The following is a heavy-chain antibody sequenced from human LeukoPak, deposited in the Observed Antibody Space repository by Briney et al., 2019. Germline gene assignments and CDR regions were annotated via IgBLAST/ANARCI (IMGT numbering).Heavy chain of an antibody. CDR3: ANWAYGDYVGPDY. CDR2: IYYSGST. V-gene: IGHV4-39*01. D-gene: IGHD4-17*01. CDR1: GGSFSSYY. Sequence: SETLSLTCAVYGGSFSSYYWGWIRQPPGKGLEWIGSIYYSGSTYYNPSLKSRVTISVDTSKNQFSLKLSSVTAADTAVYYCANWAYGDYVGPDYWGQGTLVTVSS. J-gene: IGHJ4*02.